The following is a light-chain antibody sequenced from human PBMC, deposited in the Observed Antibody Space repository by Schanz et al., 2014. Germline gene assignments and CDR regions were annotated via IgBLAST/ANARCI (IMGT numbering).Light chain of an antibody. CDR1: QSISSY. V-gene: IGKV1-33*01. Sequence: DIQMTQSPPSLSASVGDRVTITCRASQSISSYLNWYQQKPGKAPKLLIYDASNLETGVPSRFSGSGSGTDFTFTISSLQPEDIATYYCQQYDNLPFTFGPGTKVDIK. J-gene: IGKJ3*01. CDR2: DAS. CDR3: QQYDNLPFT.